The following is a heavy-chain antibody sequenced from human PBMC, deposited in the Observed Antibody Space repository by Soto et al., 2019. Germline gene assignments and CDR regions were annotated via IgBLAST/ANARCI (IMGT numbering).Heavy chain of an antibody. V-gene: IGHV4-34*01. D-gene: IGHD2-2*02. CDR3: ASGNTQATYYYYMDV. CDR2: INHSGST. Sequence: SETLSLTCAVYGGSFSGYYWSWIRQPPGKGLEWIGEINHSGSTNYNPSLKSRVTISVDTSKNQFSLKLSSVTAADTAVYYCASGNTQATYYYYMDVWGKGTTVTVSS. CDR1: GGSFSGYY. J-gene: IGHJ6*03.